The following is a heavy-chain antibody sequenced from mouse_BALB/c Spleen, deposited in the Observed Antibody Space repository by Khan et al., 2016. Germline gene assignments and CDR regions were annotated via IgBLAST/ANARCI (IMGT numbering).Heavy chain of an antibody. CDR1: GYTFTDYA. D-gene: IGHD2-3*01. V-gene: IGHV1S137*01. Sequence: VQLQESGAELVRPGVSVKISCKGSGYTFTDYAMHWVKQSHAKSLEWIGVISTYYGDASYNQKFKGKATMTVDKSSSTAYMELARLTSEDSAIYYCARYDCYYFDVWGAGTTVTVSS. CDR3: ARYDCYYFDV. J-gene: IGHJ1*01. CDR2: ISTYYGDA.